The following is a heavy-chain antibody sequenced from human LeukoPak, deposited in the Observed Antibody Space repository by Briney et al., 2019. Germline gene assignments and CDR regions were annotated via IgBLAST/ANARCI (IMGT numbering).Heavy chain of an antibody. J-gene: IGHJ3*02. Sequence: SETLSLTCTVSGGSISRGDYYWRWLRQPPGTGLEWCGYIYYSGSTYYNPSLKSRVTISVHTPKHQFSLKLSSMTAADTAVSYCARVDWNYAFETWGQGTMVTVSS. CDR1: GGSISRGDYY. V-gene: IGHV4-30-4*08. D-gene: IGHD1-7*01. CDR2: IYYSGST. CDR3: ARVDWNYAFET.